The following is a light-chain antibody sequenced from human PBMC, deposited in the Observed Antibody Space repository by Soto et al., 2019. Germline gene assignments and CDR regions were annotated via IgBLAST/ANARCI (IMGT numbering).Light chain of an antibody. CDR3: SSYAGSNKSV. CDR1: SXDVGGYNY. Sequence: QSVLTQPRSASGSPGQSVTISCTGTSXDVGGYNYVSWYQQHPGKAPKLMIYEVSKRPSGVPDRFSGSKSGNTASLTVSGLQPEDEADYYCSSYAGSNKSVFGTGTKVTLL. CDR2: EVS. V-gene: IGLV2-8*01. J-gene: IGLJ1*01.